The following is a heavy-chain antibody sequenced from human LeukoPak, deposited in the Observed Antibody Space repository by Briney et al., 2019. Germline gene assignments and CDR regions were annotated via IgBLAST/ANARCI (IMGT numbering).Heavy chain of an antibody. V-gene: IGHV4-61*02. Sequence: SETLSLTCTVSGGSISSGSYYWSWIRQPAGKGLGWIGRIYTSGSTNYNPSLKSRVTISVDTSKNQFSQKLSSVTAADTAVYYCARITYYDFWSGYYTFDYWGQGTLVTVSS. CDR1: GGSISSGSYY. CDR3: ARITYYDFWSGYYTFDY. J-gene: IGHJ4*02. D-gene: IGHD3-3*01. CDR2: IYTSGST.